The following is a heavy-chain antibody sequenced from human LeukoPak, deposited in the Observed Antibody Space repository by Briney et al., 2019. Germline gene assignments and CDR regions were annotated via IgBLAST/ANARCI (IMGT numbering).Heavy chain of an antibody. Sequence: GSLRLSCAASGFTFSSYAMSWVRQAPGKGLEWASAISNSGGSTYYADSVKGRFTISRDNSKNTLSLQMNSLRAEDTAVYYCAKGGIAMADYYFDYWGQGTLVTVSS. CDR3: AKGGIAMADYYFDY. CDR2: ISNSGGST. V-gene: IGHV3-23*01. CDR1: GFTFSSYA. D-gene: IGHD6-19*01. J-gene: IGHJ4*02.